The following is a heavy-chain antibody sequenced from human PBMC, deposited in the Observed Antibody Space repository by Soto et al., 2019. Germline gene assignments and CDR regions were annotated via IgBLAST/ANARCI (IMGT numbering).Heavy chain of an antibody. D-gene: IGHD6-19*01. CDR2: ISAYNGNT. CDR1: GYTFSSHG. Sequence: QVQLVQSGAEVKKPGASVKVSCKASGYTFSSHGISWVRQAPGQGLEWMGWISAYNGNTNYAQKLQGRVTMTTDTSMRTVYMELRSLRSDDTAVYYCAREGIAVPGTLGGFDYWGQGTLVPVYS. J-gene: IGHJ4*02. CDR3: AREGIAVPGTLGGFDY. V-gene: IGHV1-18*04.